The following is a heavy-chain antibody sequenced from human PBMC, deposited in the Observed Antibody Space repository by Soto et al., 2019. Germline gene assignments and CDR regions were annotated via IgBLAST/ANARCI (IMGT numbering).Heavy chain of an antibody. J-gene: IGHJ6*02. Sequence: GSLRLSCAASGFTFSSYALTWVRQAPGKGLDWVSAISGSGGSTDYVDSVKGRFTISRDNSKNTLYLQMNSLRAEDTAVYYCAKALFTAMVSGYYYGMDVWGQGTTVTVSS. CDR2: ISGSGGST. CDR3: AKALFTAMVSGYYYGMDV. V-gene: IGHV3-23*01. D-gene: IGHD5-18*01. CDR1: GFTFSSYA.